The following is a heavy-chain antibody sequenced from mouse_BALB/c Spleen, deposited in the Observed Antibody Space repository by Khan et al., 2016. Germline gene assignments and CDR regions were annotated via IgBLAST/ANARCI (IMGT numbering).Heavy chain of an antibody. J-gene: IGHJ3*01. V-gene: IGHV3-2*02. CDR1: GYSITSDYA. CDR2: ISYSGST. D-gene: IGHD2-14*01. CDR3: ARNGNRYERTWCAY. Sequence: EVQLQESGPGLVKPSQSLSLTCTVTGYSITSDYAWNWIRQFPGNKLEWMGYISYSGSTSYNPSLKSRISITRDTPKNQFFLQLNSVTTEDTATYYCARNGNRYERTWCAYGGQGALVTVSA.